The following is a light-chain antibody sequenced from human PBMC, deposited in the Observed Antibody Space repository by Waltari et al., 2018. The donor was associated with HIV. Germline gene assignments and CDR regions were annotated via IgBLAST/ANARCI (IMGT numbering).Light chain of an antibody. CDR2: DVN. CDR3: CSYSCHATWV. CDR1: SIDVGGRNY. V-gene: IGLV2-14*03. Sequence: SALTQPASASGSLGQSITVSCTGTSIDVGGRNYVSWFQQPPLASPNLIIFDVNNRPSGVSSRFTASKSGNTASLTISALQAEDEADYYCCSYSCHATWVFGGGTRVTVL. J-gene: IGLJ3*02.